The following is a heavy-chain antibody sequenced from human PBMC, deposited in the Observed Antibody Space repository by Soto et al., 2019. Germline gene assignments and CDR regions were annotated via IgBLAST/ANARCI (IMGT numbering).Heavy chain of an antibody. CDR1: GGPIRRRGYY. J-gene: IGHJ5*02. CDR2: VYYSGIT. CDR3: ASSGGPGGDWFDP. V-gene: IGHV4-31*02. Sequence: QVQLQESGPRLVRPSQTLSLTCSVSGGPIRRRGYYWSWVRQKPGEGLEWIGFVYYSGITDYNPSVKCRLMISADTSKHQFFLNLYSVTAADTAVYYCASSGGPGGDWFDPWGQGISVTVSS. D-gene: IGHD3-10*01.